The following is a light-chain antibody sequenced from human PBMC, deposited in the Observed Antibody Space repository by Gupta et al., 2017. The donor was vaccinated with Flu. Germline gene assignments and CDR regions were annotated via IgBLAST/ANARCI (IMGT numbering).Light chain of an antibody. Sequence: EIVMTQSPATLSVSPGDRATLSCRASQSVSSNLAWYQQKPGQAPSLLIYDASTRATGIPARFSGSGSGTEFTLTISSLQSEDFALYYCQQYNDWRTFGPGTKVEIK. J-gene: IGKJ1*01. CDR3: QQYNDWRT. V-gene: IGKV3-15*01. CDR1: QSVSSN. CDR2: DAS.